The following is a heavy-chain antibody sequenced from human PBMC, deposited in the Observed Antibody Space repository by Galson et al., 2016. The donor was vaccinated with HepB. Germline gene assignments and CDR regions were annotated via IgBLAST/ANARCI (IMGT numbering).Heavy chain of an antibody. J-gene: IGHJ4*02. D-gene: IGHD2-2*01. CDR3: AHRRSGYCNSISCLYFDY. CDR2: IYWNDDK. Sequence: PALVKPTQTLTLTCTFSGFSLSTSGEGVGWTRQPPGKALEWLALIYWNDDKRYSPSLRSRLTITKDTSKNQVVLTMNNMDPVDTATYYCAHRRSGYCNSISCLYFDYWGQGALVTVSS. V-gene: IGHV2-5*01. CDR1: GFSLSTSGEG.